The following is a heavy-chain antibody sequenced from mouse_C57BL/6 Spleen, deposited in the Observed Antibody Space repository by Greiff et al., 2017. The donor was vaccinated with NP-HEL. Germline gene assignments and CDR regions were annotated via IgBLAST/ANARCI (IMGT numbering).Heavy chain of an antibody. CDR2: ISDGGSYT. CDR3: ARDPYDYGGTWFAY. D-gene: IGHD2-4*01. CDR1: GFTFSSYA. J-gene: IGHJ3*01. V-gene: IGHV5-4*01. Sequence: EVKVVESGGGLVKPGGSLKLSCAASGFTFSSYAMSWVRQTPEKRLEWVATISDGGSYTYYPDNVKGRFTISRDNAKNNLYLQMSHLKSEDTAMYYCARDPYDYGGTWFAYWGQGTLVTVSA.